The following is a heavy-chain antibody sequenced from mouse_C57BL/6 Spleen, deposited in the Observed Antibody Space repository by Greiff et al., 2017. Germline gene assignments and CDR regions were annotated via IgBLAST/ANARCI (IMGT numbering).Heavy chain of an antibody. CDR3: ASVNGCSYWYSLDC. Sequence: QVQLKQSGAELVKPGASVKMSCKASGYAFSSYWMHWVKQRPGQGLEWIGRINPGSGDTNYNEKFKSKATLTADKSSSTAYMQLSSLTSEDSAVYFCASVNGCSYWYSLDCWGQGTTVTVSS. V-gene: IGHV1-80*01. J-gene: IGHJ4*01. D-gene: IGHD1-1*01. CDR1: GYAFSSYW. CDR2: INPGSGDT.